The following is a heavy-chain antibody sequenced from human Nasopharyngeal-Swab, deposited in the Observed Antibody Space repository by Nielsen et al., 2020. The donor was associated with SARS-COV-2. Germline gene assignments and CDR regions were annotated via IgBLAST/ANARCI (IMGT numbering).Heavy chain of an antibody. CDR2: ISYDGSNK. CDR3: ARVRVTGYYSAYYYGMDV. D-gene: IGHD3-9*01. Sequence: WIRQPLGKGLEWVAVISYDGSNKYYADSVKGRFTISRDNSKNTLYLQMNSLRAEDTAVYYCARVRVTGYYSAYYYGMDVWAKGPRSPSP. J-gene: IGHJ6*02. V-gene: IGHV3-30*03.